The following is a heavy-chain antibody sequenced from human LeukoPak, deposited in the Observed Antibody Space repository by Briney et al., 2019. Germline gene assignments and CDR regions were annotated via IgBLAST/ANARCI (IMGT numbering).Heavy chain of an antibody. V-gene: IGHV3-23*01. D-gene: IGHD3-22*01. J-gene: IGHJ6*02. Sequence: GGSLRLSCAASGFTFSRYAMHWVRQAPGKGLEWVAVISGGGTTAFYADSVKGRFTVSRDNSKNTLFLQMNRLRAEDTAVYYCAKGTNYYDTTTMEVWGQGTTVTVSS. CDR2: ISGGGTTA. CDR1: GFTFSRYA. CDR3: AKGTNYYDTTTMEV.